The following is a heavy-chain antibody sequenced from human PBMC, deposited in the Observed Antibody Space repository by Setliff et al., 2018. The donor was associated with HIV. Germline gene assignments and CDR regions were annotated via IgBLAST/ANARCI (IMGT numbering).Heavy chain of an antibody. V-gene: IGHV4-59*01. Sequence: SETLSLTCTVSGGSISSYYWSWIRQPPGKGLEWIGYIYYSGSTNYNPSLKSRVTISVDTSKNQFSLKLSSVTAEDTAVYYCATGYSSSWDRGRDAFDIWGQGTMVTVSS. D-gene: IGHD6-13*01. CDR1: GGSISSYY. CDR3: ATGYSSSWDRGRDAFDI. J-gene: IGHJ3*02. CDR2: IYYSGST.